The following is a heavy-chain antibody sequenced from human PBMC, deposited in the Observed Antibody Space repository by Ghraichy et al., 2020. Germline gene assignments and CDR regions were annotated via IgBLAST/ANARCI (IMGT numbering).Heavy chain of an antibody. D-gene: IGHD5-12*01. V-gene: IGHV3-30*03. CDR1: KFTFNTYG. CDR3: AREDIGLQSGFDY. J-gene: IGHJ4*02. Sequence: GGSLRLSCVGSKFTFNTYGMHWVRQGPGKGLEWVAGTSYDGGYKAYADSVKDRFTISRDNAKNTLYLQMNALTTEDTALYFCAREDIGLQSGFDYWGLGTLGTV. CDR2: TSYDGGYK.